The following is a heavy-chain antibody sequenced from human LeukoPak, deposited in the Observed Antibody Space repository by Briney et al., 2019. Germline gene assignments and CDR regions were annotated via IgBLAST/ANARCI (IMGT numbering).Heavy chain of an antibody. D-gene: IGHD6-19*01. J-gene: IGHJ4*02. V-gene: IGHV3-23*01. CDR3: ARDPSGSSSGWYHFDY. CDR2: ISVSGATT. CDR1: GFTFSNYA. Sequence: GGSLRLSCAASGFTFSNYAMSWVRQTPGKGLDWVSGISVSGATTYYANSVKGRFTIFRDNSKNTLNLQMNSLRAEDTAVYYCARDPSGSSSGWYHFDYWGQGSRVTVCS.